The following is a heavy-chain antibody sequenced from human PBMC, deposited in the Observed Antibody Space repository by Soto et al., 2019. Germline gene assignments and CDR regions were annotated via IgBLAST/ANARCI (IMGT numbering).Heavy chain of an antibody. Sequence: SETLSLTCTVSGGSISSGDYYWSWIRQPPGKGLEWIGYIYYSGSTYYNPSLKSRVTISVDTSKNQFSLKLSSVTAADTAVYYCARAGVYDIGYGMDVWGQGTTVTVSS. D-gene: IGHD2-8*01. V-gene: IGHV4-30-4*01. J-gene: IGHJ6*02. CDR2: IYYSGST. CDR1: GGSISSGDYY. CDR3: ARAGVYDIGYGMDV.